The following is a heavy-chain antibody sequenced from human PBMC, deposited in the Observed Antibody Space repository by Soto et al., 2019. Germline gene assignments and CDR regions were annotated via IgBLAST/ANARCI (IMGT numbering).Heavy chain of an antibody. V-gene: IGHV4-39*01. CDR2: SYHSGST. Sequence: PSETLSLTCTVSGASITSLYYYWGWIRQPPGKGLEWIGSSYHSGSTYYAPSLMSRVAMSVDTSKNQLSLKLNSVTAADTAVYYCARRGWGSSSFFDYWGQGTLVTVSS. CDR1: GASITSLYYY. J-gene: IGHJ4*02. D-gene: IGHD6-6*01. CDR3: ARRGWGSSSFFDY.